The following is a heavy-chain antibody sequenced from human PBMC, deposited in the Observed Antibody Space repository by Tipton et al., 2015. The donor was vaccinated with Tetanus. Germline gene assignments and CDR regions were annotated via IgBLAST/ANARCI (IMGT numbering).Heavy chain of an antibody. CDR2: IYPGESDT. CDR3: ARRLGPYTGDQVWHFDL. Sequence: QLVQSGVEVKKPGESLKISCKGSGYSFTNYWIAWLRQMPGEGLEWMGIIYPGESDTRYRPSFQGQVTISADKSINTAYLQWSSLKASDTAMYYCARRLGPYTGDQVWHFDLWGRGTLVTVSS. J-gene: IGHJ2*01. D-gene: IGHD7-27*01. CDR1: GYSFTNYW. V-gene: IGHV5-51*01.